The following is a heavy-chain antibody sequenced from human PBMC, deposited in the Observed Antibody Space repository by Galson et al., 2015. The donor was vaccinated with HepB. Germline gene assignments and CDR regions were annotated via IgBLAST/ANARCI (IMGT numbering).Heavy chain of an antibody. V-gene: IGHV4-59*08. Sequence: LSLTCTVSGGSISSYYWSWIRQPPGKGLEWIGYIYYSGSTNYNPSLKSRVTISVDTSKNQFSLKLSSVTAADTAVYYCARRDSPSSSWYDLGNFDYWGQGTLVTVSS. CDR3: ARRDSPSSSWYDLGNFDY. CDR1: GGSISSYY. J-gene: IGHJ4*02. D-gene: IGHD6-13*01. CDR2: IYYSGST.